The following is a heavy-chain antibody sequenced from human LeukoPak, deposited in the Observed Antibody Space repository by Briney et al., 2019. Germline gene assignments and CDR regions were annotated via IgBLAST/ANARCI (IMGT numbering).Heavy chain of an antibody. D-gene: IGHD5-24*01. CDR2: IIPIFGTA. CDR1: GGTFSSYA. V-gene: IGHV1-69*05. Sequence: SVKLSCKASGGTFSSYAISWVRQAPGQGLEWMGGIIPIFGTANYAQKFQGRVTITTDESTSTAYMELSSLRSEDTAVYYCARGPQRWLQLTYWGQGTLVTVSS. CDR3: ARGPQRWLQLTY. J-gene: IGHJ4*02.